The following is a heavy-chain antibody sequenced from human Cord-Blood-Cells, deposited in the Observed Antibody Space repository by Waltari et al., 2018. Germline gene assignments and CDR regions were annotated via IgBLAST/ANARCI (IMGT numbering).Heavy chain of an antibody. CDR1: GGFTNSRNW. CDR2: IYHSGGT. Sequence: QVQLQESGPGLVKRSAALSFTWAVSGGFTNSRNWLSWVRHPPGKGLEWIGEIYHSGGTNYNPSLKSRVTISVDKSKNQFSLKLSSVAAADTAVYYCARGSGSYYGNEDAFEIWGQGTMVTVSS. D-gene: IGHD1-26*01. V-gene: IGHV4-4*02. CDR3: ARGSGSYYGNEDAFEI. J-gene: IGHJ3*02.